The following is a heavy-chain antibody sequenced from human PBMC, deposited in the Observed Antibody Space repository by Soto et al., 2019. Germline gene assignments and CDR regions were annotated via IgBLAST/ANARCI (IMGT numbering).Heavy chain of an antibody. CDR1: GYTFTSYY. CDR2: INPSGGST. V-gene: IGHV1-46*01. D-gene: IGHD6-19*01. CDR3: ARAGAVAGTDYYYGMDV. Sequence: ASVKVSCKASGYTFTSYYMHWVRQAPGQGLEWMGIINPSGGSTSYAQKFQGRVTMTRDTSTSTVYMELSSLRSEDTAVYYCARAGAVAGTDYYYGMDVWGQGTTVTVSS. J-gene: IGHJ6*02.